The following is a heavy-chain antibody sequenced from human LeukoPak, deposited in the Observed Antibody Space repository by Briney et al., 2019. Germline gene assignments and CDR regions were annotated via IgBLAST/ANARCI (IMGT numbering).Heavy chain of an antibody. Sequence: ASVKVSCKASGFTFTSSAMQWVRQARGQRLEWIGWIVVGSGNTNYAQKFQGRVTMTRDTSISTAYMELSRLRSDDTAVYYCAQLGYCSGGSCYSGPHFDYWGQGTLVTVSS. V-gene: IGHV1-58*02. D-gene: IGHD2-15*01. CDR3: AQLGYCSGGSCYSGPHFDY. CDR2: IVVGSGNT. CDR1: GFTFTSSA. J-gene: IGHJ4*02.